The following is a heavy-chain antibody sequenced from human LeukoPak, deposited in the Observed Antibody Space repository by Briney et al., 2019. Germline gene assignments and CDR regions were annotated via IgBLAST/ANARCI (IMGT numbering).Heavy chain of an antibody. CDR3: ARIKYYYGSGSYT. Sequence: SETLSLTCAVYGGSFSGYYWSWIRQPPGKGLEWIGEINHSGSTIYNPSLKSRVTISVDTSKNQFSLKLSSVTAADTAVYYCARIKYYYGSGSYTWGQGTLVTVSS. D-gene: IGHD3-10*01. J-gene: IGHJ5*02. CDR1: GGSFSGYY. CDR2: INHSGST. V-gene: IGHV4-34*01.